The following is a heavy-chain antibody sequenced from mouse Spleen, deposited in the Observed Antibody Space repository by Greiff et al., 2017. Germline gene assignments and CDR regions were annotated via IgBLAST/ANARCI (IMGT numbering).Heavy chain of an antibody. CDR1: GFTFSDYG. D-gene: IGHD2-12*01. CDR2: ISSGSSTI. Sequence: EVKVVESGGGLVKPGGSLKLSCAASGFTFSDYGMHWVRQAPEKGLEWVAYISSGSSTIYYADTVKGRFTISRDNAKNTLFLQMTSLRSEDTAMYYCARPRYYSYDDGAWFAYWGQGTLVTVSA. J-gene: IGHJ3*01. V-gene: IGHV5-17*01. CDR3: ARPRYYSYDDGAWFAY.